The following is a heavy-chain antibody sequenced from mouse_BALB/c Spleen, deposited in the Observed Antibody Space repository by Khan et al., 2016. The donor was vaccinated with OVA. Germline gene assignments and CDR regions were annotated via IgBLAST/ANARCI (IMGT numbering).Heavy chain of an antibody. V-gene: IGHV5-6*01. D-gene: IGHD1-1*01. J-gene: IGHJ3*01. CDR1: GFTFSTYG. CDR2: INTGGAYT. Sequence: EVQLLETGGDFVRPGGSLKLSCAASGFTFSTYGMSWVRQTPDKRLEWVATINTGGAYTYYPDSVKGRFTISRGNAKNTLYLQLSSLKSEDTAIYDCARLAYYYNSEGFAYWGQGTLVTVSA. CDR3: ARLAYYYNSEGFAY.